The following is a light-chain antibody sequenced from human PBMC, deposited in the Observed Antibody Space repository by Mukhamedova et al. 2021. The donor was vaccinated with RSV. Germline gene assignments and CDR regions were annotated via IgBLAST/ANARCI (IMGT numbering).Light chain of an antibody. CDR3: QQFSSSYPT. Sequence: WYQRRVHGKAPNLLINKASTLERGVPSRFSGSGSGTEYTLTISSLQPEDFATYFCQQFSSSYPTFGGGTKVEIK. J-gene: IGKJ4*01. CDR2: KAS. V-gene: IGKV1-5*03.